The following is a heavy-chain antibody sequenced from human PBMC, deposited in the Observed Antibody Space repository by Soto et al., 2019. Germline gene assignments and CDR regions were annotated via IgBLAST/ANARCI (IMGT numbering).Heavy chain of an antibody. Sequence: ASVKVSCKASGYTFSNYGLSWVRQAPGQGLEWMGWIAAYNGKTNYAPKFQARVTMTTDSSTNTAYMELRSLRSDDTAVYYCARGGNSPDWFDPWGQGTLVTVSS. J-gene: IGHJ5*02. D-gene: IGHD4-4*01. CDR1: GYTFSNYG. CDR2: IAAYNGKT. V-gene: IGHV1-18*01. CDR3: ARGGNSPDWFDP.